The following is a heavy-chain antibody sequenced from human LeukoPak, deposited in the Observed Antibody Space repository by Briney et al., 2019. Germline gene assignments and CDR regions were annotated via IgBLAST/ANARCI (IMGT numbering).Heavy chain of an antibody. J-gene: IGHJ4*02. V-gene: IGHV4-61*02. Sequence: SETLSLTCTVSGGSISSGSYYWSWIRQPAGKGLEWIGRIYTSGSTNYNPSLKSRVTISVDTSKNQFSLKLSSVTAADTAVYYCAREMGSYDFWSGYFYDYWGQGTLVTVSS. D-gene: IGHD3-3*01. CDR1: GGSISSGSYY. CDR2: IYTSGST. CDR3: AREMGSYDFWSGYFYDY.